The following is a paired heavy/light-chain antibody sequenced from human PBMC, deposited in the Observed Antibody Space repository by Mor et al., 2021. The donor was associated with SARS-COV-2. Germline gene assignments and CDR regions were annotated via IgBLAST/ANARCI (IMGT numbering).Light chain of an antibody. CDR1: QSVLYSSNNKNY. Sequence: DIVMTQSPDSLAVSLGERASINCKSSQSVLYSSNNKNYLAWYQQKPGQPPKLLIYWASTRESGVPDRFSGSGSGTDFTLTISSLQAEDVAVYYCQQYYSTPYTFGQGTKLEIK. CDR3: QQYYSTPYT. CDR2: WAS. J-gene: IGKJ2*01. V-gene: IGKV4-1*01.
Heavy chain of an antibody. D-gene: IGHD3-22*01. J-gene: IGHJ3*02. CDR3: ALGYYDSSGYWDGAFDI. Sequence: EVQLLESGGGLVQPGGSLRLSCAASGFTFSSYAMTWVRQAPGKGLEWVSGISGSGDNTFYADSVKGRFTISRDNSKNTLDLQMNSLRAEDTAVYYCALGYYDSSGYWDGAFDIWGQGTMVTVSS. CDR2: ISGSGDNT. CDR1: GFTFSSYA. V-gene: IGHV3-23*01.